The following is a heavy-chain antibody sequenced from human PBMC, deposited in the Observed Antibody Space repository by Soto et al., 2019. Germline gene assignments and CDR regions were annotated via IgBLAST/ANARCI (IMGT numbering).Heavy chain of an antibody. CDR3: AKHDVVGATFWY. CDR1: GFTFSSYA. V-gene: IGHV3-23*01. Sequence: EVQLLESGGGLVQPGGSLRLSCAASGFTFSSYAMSWVRQAPGKGLEWVSAISGSGGNTYYADSVKGRFTISRDNSKNALYLHMNSLRAEDTAVYYCAKHDVVGATFWYWGQGTLVTVSS. CDR2: ISGSGGNT. D-gene: IGHD1-26*01. J-gene: IGHJ4*02.